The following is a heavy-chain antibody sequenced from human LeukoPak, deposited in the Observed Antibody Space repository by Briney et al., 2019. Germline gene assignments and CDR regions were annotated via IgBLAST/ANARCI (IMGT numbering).Heavy chain of an antibody. CDR3: ARGGDPGSFSGGSCYSVDY. CDR2: ISHAGNYK. V-gene: IGHV3-30-3*01. CDR1: GVSFSSYA. J-gene: IGHJ4*02. D-gene: IGHD2-15*01. Sequence: VGSLRLSCAASGVSFSSYAMRWVRQAPGKGLEWVVVISHAGNYKYNADSVKGLFTISRDNSKKTPYLQLYSLKPRDTAVYYCARGGDPGSFSGGSCYSVDYWGQGTVVTVSS.